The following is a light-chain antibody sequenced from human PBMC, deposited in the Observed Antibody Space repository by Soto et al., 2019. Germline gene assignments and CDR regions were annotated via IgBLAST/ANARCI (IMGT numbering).Light chain of an antibody. V-gene: IGLV2-14*01. CDR2: DVS. J-gene: IGLJ1*01. CDR1: SSDVGGYNY. CDR3: SSYTSSSTYV. Sequence: QSVLPQPASVSVSPGQSITISCTGTSSDVGGYNYVSWYQQHPGKAPKLMIYDVSNRPSGVSNRFSGSKSGNTASLTISGLQAEDEADYYCSSYTSSSTYVFGTGTKVT.